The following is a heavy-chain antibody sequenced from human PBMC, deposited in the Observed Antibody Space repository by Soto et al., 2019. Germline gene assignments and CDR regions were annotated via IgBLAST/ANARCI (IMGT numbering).Heavy chain of an antibody. CDR1: GFTFSDYY. CDR3: ASHPGPDYYSSGSYYPGDAFDI. Sequence: QVQLVESGGGLVKPGGSLRLSCAASGFTFSDYYMSWIRQAPGKGLEWVSYISSSGSTIYYADSVKGRFTISRDNAKTSLYLQMNSLRAEDTAVYYCASHPGPDYYSSGSYYPGDAFDIWGQGTMVTVSS. J-gene: IGHJ3*02. D-gene: IGHD3-10*01. V-gene: IGHV3-11*01. CDR2: ISSSGSTI.